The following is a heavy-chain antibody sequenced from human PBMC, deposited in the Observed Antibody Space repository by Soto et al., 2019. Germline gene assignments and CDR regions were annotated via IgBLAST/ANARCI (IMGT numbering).Heavy chain of an antibody. CDR2: IYYSGST. J-gene: IGHJ4*02. CDR3: ARVGLEEPGELDY. D-gene: IGHD1-7*01. CDR1: GGSISSYY. V-gene: IGHV4-59*01. Sequence: SETLSLTCTVSGGSISSYYWSWIRQPPGKGLEWIGYIYYSGSTNYNPSLKSRVTISVDTSKNQFSLKLSSVTAADTAVYYCARVGLEEPGELDYWGQGTLVTVS.